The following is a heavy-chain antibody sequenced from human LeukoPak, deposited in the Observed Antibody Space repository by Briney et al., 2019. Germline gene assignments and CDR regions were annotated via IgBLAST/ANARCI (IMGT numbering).Heavy chain of an antibody. J-gene: IGHJ4*02. Sequence: PGGSLRLSCAASGFTFSSYEMNWVRQAPGKGLEWVSYISSSSTIYYADSVRGRFTISRDNAKNSLYLQMNSLRAEDTAVYYCARGYGSGSYYLYWGQGTPVTVSS. CDR3: ARGYGSGSYYLY. CDR2: ISSSSTI. CDR1: GFTFSSYE. V-gene: IGHV3-48*03. D-gene: IGHD3-10*01.